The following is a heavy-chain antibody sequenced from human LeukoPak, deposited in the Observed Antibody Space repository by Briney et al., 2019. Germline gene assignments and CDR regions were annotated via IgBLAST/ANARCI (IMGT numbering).Heavy chain of an antibody. Sequence: GGSLRLSCAVSGFTFSNYVTHWARQAPGKGLEWVAVTSPDENLKFYADSVKGRFTISRDNSKNTLYLQMNSLRAEDTAVYYCARDASNYYGSGSPDYWGQGTLVTVSS. J-gene: IGHJ4*02. CDR2: TSPDENLK. CDR3: ARDASNYYGSGSPDY. V-gene: IGHV3-30*04. D-gene: IGHD3-10*01. CDR1: GFTFSNYV.